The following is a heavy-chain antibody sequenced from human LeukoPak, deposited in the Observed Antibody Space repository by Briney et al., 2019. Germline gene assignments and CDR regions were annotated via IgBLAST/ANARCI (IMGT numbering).Heavy chain of an antibody. Sequence: GGSLRLSCAASGFTFSSYAMSWVRQAPGKGLEWVSSISCSGGSTYYPDSVKGRFTISRDNSKNTLYLQMNSLRAEDTAVYYCANKPGRYCSGGSCYPTVGYWGQGTLVTVSS. D-gene: IGHD2-15*01. CDR3: ANKPGRYCSGGSCYPTVGY. CDR1: GFTFSSYA. J-gene: IGHJ4*02. CDR2: ISCSGGST. V-gene: IGHV3-23*01.